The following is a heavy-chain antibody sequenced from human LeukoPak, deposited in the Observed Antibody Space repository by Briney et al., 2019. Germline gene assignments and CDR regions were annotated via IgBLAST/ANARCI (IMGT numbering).Heavy chain of an antibody. D-gene: IGHD2-2*01. J-gene: IGHJ3*02. V-gene: IGHV1-2*02. CDR2: INPNSGGT. CDR3: ARGCDTSCHDAFDI. Sequence: ASVKVSCKASGYTFTGYYMHWVRQAPGQGLEWMGWINPNSGGTNYAQKFQGRVTMTRDTSISTAYMELSRPRSDDTAVYYCARGCDTSCHDAFDIWGQGTMVTVSS. CDR1: GYTFTGYY.